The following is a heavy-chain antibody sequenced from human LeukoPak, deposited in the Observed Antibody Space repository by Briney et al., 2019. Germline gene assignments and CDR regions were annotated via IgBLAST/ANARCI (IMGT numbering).Heavy chain of an antibody. V-gene: IGHV3-21*01. CDR3: ARVRDYDILTGYLYDAFDI. CDR1: GFTFSSYS. J-gene: IGHJ3*02. D-gene: IGHD3-9*01. Sequence: PGGSLRLSCAASGFTFSSYSMNWVRQAPGKGLEWVSSISSSSSYIYYADSVKGRFSISRDNAKNSLYLQMNSLRAEDTAVYYCARVRDYDILTGYLYDAFDIWGQGTMVTVSS. CDR2: ISSSSSYI.